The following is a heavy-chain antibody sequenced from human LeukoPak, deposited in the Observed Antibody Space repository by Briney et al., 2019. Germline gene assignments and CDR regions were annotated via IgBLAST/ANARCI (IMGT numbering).Heavy chain of an antibody. V-gene: IGHV3-23*01. D-gene: IGHD3-3*01. J-gene: IGHJ3*02. Sequence: GGSLRLSCAASGFTFSSYAMSWVRQAPGRGLEWVSAISGSGGSTYYADSVKGRFTISRDNSKNTLYLQMNSLRAEDTAVYYCTKEYAIFGVVMNAFDIWGQGTMVTVSS. CDR2: ISGSGGST. CDR1: GFTFSSYA. CDR3: TKEYAIFGVVMNAFDI.